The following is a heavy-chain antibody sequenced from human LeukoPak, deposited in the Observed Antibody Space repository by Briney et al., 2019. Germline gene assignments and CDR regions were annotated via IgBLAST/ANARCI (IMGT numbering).Heavy chain of an antibody. V-gene: IGHV4-59*01. J-gene: IGHJ4*02. CDR2: IYYSGST. CDR3: AREYYYGSGSYYRFGY. Sequence: PSETLSLTCTVSGGSISYYYWSWIRQPPGKGLELIGYIYYSGSTNYNPSLKSRVTISVDTSKNQFSLKLTSVTAEDTAVYYCAREYYYGSGSYYRFGYWGQGTLVTVSS. CDR1: GGSISYYY. D-gene: IGHD3-10*01.